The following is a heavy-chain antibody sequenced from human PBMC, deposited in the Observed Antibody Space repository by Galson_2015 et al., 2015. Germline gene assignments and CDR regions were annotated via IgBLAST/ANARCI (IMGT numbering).Heavy chain of an antibody. J-gene: IGHJ3*02. CDR3: AHRLGGPRIGAFDI. V-gene: IGHV2-70*12. D-gene: IGHD2-15*01. Sequence: EWLALIDWDDDKYYSPSLKSRLTITKDTSKNQVVLTMTNMDPVDTATYYCAHRLGGPRIGAFDIWGQGTMVTVPS. CDR2: IDWDDDK.